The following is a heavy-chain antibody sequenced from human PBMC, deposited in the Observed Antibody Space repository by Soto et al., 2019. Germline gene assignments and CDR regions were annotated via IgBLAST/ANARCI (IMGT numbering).Heavy chain of an antibody. CDR3: ARGTATITTLIGACFDP. CDR2: IKPISDIT. J-gene: IGHJ5*02. CDR1: GDTFGRFT. V-gene: IGHV1-69*13. D-gene: IGHD4-4*01. Sequence: FSVKVSCKASGDTFGRFTIHWVRQAPGQGLEWMGGIKPISDITNYAQRFQGRVTFTADASTSTVYLELSSLRSEDTAMYYCARGTATITTLIGACFDPWCQGTPVTVSS.